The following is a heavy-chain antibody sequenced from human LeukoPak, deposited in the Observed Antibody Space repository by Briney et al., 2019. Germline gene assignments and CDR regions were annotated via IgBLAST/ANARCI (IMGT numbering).Heavy chain of an antibody. CDR1: GGSISSSNYY. V-gene: IGHV4-39*07. CDR3: ARDVGYSYGVYYHYGMDV. D-gene: IGHD5-18*01. Sequence: SETLSLNCTVSGGSISSSNYYWGWIRQPPGKGLEWIGNVYYSGTTYYNPSLQSRVTISVDTSKNLFSLKLSSVTAADTAVYYCARDVGYSYGVYYHYGMDVWGQGTTVTVSS. J-gene: IGHJ6*02. CDR2: VYYSGTT.